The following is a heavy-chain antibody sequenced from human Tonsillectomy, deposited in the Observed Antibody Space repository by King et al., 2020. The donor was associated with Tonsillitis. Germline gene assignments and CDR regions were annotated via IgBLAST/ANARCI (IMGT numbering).Heavy chain of an antibody. D-gene: IGHD3-10*01. V-gene: IGHV3-11*01. CDR3: ARPSYYYGSADDY. J-gene: IGHJ4*02. CDR2: ISSSGSTI. Sequence: VQLVESGGGLVKPGGFLRLSCAASGFTFSDYYMSWIRQAPGKGLEWVSYISSSGSTIYYADSVKGRFTISRDNAKNSLFLQMNSLRAEDTAMYYCARPSYYYGSADDYWGQGTLVTVSS. CDR1: GFTFSDYY.